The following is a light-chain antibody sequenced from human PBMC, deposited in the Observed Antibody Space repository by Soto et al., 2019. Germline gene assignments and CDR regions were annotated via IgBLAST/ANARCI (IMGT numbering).Light chain of an antibody. V-gene: IGKV3-20*01. CDR1: QSVSSTY. Sequence: EIELTQSPGTLSLSPGERATLSCRASQSVSSTYFAWFQQKPDQAPMLLIYGASSMDNGIPERFSGSGSGTDFTLTISRLEPEDFAVYYCQQYSSSPITFGQGTRLEIK. CDR2: GAS. CDR3: QQYSSSPIT. J-gene: IGKJ5*01.